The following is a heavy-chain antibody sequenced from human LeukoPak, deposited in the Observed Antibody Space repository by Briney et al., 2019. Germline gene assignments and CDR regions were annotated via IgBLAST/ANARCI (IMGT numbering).Heavy chain of an antibody. Sequence: GGSLRLSCAASGFTFSSYAMSWVRQAPGKGLEWVSGISGSGGSTHYADSVKGRFTISRDNSKNTLFLQMNRLRAEDTAVYYCAKESEWTTGYYFDYWGQGALVTVSS. CDR1: GFTFSSYA. CDR2: ISGSGGST. V-gene: IGHV3-23*01. J-gene: IGHJ4*02. CDR3: AKESEWTTGYYFDY. D-gene: IGHD2-8*02.